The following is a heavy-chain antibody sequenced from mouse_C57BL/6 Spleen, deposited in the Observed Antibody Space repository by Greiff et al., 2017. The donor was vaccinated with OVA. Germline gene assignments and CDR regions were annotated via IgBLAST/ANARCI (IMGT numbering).Heavy chain of an antibody. J-gene: IGHJ2*01. D-gene: IGHD2-3*01. Sequence: QVVESGPELVKPGASVQISCKASGYSFTDYNMNWVKQSNGKSLEWIGVINPNYGTTSYNQKFKGKATLTVDQSSSTAYMQLNSLTSEDSAVYYCARSDGYSHYFDYWGQGTTLTVSS. CDR3: ARSDGYSHYFDY. CDR2: INPNYGTT. CDR1: GYSFTDYN. V-gene: IGHV1-39*01.